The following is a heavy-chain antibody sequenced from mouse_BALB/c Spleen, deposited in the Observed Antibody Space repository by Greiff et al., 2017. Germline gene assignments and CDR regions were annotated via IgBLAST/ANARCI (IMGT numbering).Heavy chain of an antibody. CDR1: GFNIKDTY. D-gene: IGHD2-3*01. Sequence: EVQRVESGAELVKPGASVKLSCTASGFNIKDTYMHWVKQRPEQGLEWIGRIDPANGNTKYDPKFQGKATITADTSSNTAYLQLSSLTSEDTAVYYCAFYDGYYFYYFDYWGQGTTLTVSS. V-gene: IGHV14-3*02. J-gene: IGHJ2*01. CDR3: AFYDGYYFYYFDY. CDR2: IDPANGNT.